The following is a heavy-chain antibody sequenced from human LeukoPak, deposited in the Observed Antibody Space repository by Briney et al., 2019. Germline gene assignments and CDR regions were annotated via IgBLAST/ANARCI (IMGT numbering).Heavy chain of an antibody. CDR1: GFTFSSYA. V-gene: IGHV3-64*04. CDR3: AKRPLGYCSGDSCYFDY. Sequence: GGSLRLSCSASGFTFSSYAMHWVRQAPGKGLEYVSAINSNGGSTYYADSVKGRFTISRDNSKNTLYLQMNSLRAEDTAVYYCAKRPLGYCSGDSCYFDYWGQGTQVTVSS. J-gene: IGHJ4*02. D-gene: IGHD2-15*01. CDR2: INSNGGST.